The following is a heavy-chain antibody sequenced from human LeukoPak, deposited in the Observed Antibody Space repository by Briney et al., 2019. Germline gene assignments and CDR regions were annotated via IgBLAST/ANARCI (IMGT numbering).Heavy chain of an antibody. D-gene: IGHD3-3*01. CDR1: GGSISSYY. J-gene: IGHJ4*02. CDR2: IYTSGST. CDR3: ARDRYYDFWSGDNHYFDY. V-gene: IGHV4-4*07. Sequence: SETLSLTCTVSGGSISSYYWSWIRQPAGKGLEWIGRIYTSGSTNYNPSLKSRVTMSVDTSKNQFSLKLSSVTAADTAVYYCARDRYYDFWSGDNHYFDYWGQGTLVTVSS.